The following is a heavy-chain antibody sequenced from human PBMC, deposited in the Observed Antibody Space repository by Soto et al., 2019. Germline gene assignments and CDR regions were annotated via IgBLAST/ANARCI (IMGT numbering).Heavy chain of an antibody. V-gene: IGHV3-23*01. CDR2: ISGTGYNT. CDR1: GFTFTGYS. D-gene: IGHD1-1*01. CDR3: SKSLGNHWDEYYLDH. J-gene: IGHJ4*02. Sequence: VQVLESGGDLVQPGGSLRLSCAASGFTFTGYSMSWVRQAPGKGLEWVSGISGTGYNTYYADTVQGRFTISRDNSKNSLFLPKDRLRAQDPALFFLSKSLGNHWDEYYLDHLGQGTLVTVSS.